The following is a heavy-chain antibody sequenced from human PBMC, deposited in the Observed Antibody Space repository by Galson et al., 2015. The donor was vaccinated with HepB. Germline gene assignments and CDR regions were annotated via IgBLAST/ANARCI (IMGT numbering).Heavy chain of an antibody. J-gene: IGHJ4*02. V-gene: IGHV3-33*01. CDR1: GFTFSSYG. Sequence: SLRLSCAASGFTFSSYGMHWVRQAPGKGLEWVAVIWYDGSNKYYADSVKGRFTISRDNSKNTLYLQMNSLRAEDTAVYYCARDEGYCSSTSCPVEASPLSERLDYWGQGTPVTVSP. CDR2: IWYDGSNK. CDR3: ARDEGYCSSTSCPVEASPLSERLDY. D-gene: IGHD2-2*01.